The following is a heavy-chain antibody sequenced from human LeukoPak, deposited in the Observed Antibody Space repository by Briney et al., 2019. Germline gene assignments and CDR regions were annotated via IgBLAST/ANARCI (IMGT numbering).Heavy chain of an antibody. V-gene: IGHV3-33*01. CDR2: IWYDGSNK. D-gene: IGHD2-2*01. CDR3: ARSKGSCSSTSCYGGFDP. Sequence: WVRQPPGKGPEWVAIIWYDGSNKYYADSVRGRFTISRDNARNTLYLQMNSLRAEDTAVYYCARSKGSCSSTSCYGGFDPWGQGTLVTVSS. J-gene: IGHJ5*02.